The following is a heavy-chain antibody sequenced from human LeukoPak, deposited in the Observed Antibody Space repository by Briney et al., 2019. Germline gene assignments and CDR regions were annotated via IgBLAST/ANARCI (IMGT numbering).Heavy chain of an antibody. CDR2: INPNSGGT. J-gene: IGHJ4*02. Sequence: ASVKVSCKASGYTFTGYYMHWVRQAPGQGLEWMGRINPNSGGTNYAQKFQGRVTMTRDTSISTAYMELSRLRSDDTAVYYCAVAGDYYGSGSYKELDYWGQGTLVTVSS. CDR1: GYTFTGYY. V-gene: IGHV1-2*06. D-gene: IGHD3-10*01. CDR3: AVAGDYYGSGSYKELDY.